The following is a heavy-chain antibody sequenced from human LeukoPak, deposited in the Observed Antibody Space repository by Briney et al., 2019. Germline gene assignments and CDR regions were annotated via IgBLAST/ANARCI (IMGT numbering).Heavy chain of an antibody. CDR3: ARAARESSSWYGGVYDYYYYYGMDV. D-gene: IGHD6-13*01. CDR1: GGSVSSGSYY. CDR2: IYYSGST. J-gene: IGHJ6*02. Sequence: PSETLSLTCTVSGGSVSSGSYYWSWIRQPPGKGLEWIGYIYYSGSTNYNPSLKSRVTISVDTSKNQFSLKLSSVTAADTAVYYCARAARESSSWYGGVYDYYYYYGMDVWGQGTTVTVSS. V-gene: IGHV4-61*01.